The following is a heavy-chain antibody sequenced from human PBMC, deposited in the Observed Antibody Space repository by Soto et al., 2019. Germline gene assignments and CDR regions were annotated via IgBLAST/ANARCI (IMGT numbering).Heavy chain of an antibody. Sequence: QVQPVQSGAEVKKPGSSVKVSCKASGGTFSSYTISWVRQAPGQGLEWMGRIIPIIGIAKYAQKFQGRVTITADKSMSTAYMELSSLRSEDTAVYYCGHGRWEDSRDGYRGWFDPWGQGTLVTVSS. CDR1: GGTFSSYT. J-gene: IGHJ5*02. CDR3: GHGRWEDSRDGYRGWFDP. V-gene: IGHV1-69*02. D-gene: IGHD3-22*01. CDR2: IIPIIGIA.